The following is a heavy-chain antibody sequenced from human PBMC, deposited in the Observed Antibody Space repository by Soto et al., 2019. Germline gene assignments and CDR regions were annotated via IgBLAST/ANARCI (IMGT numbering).Heavy chain of an antibody. CDR1: GGSISSGDYS. J-gene: IGHJ4*02. Sequence: SETLSLTCAVSGGSISSGDYSWNWIRQPPGKGLEWIGYIYYGGSTYYNPSPQSRVTMSVDRSRNQFSLKLNSATAADTAVYYCARVRREYDTSGPVDYWGQGTLVTVSS. CDR3: ARVRREYDTSGPVDY. D-gene: IGHD3-9*01. V-gene: IGHV4-30-2*01. CDR2: IYYGGST.